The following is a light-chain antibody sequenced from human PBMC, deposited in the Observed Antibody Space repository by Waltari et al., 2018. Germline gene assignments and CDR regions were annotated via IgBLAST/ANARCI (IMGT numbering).Light chain of an antibody. J-gene: IGLJ3*02. V-gene: IGLV2-18*01. CDR2: DDS. CDR1: STDVGGYDR. CDR3: NLYAGSSTLGV. Sequence: QSALTQPPSVSGSPGQSVTISCTGISTDVGGYDRVSWYQQSPGTAPKLMISDDSNRPSGVPDRFSGSKSGNTASLTTSGLQAEDEADYYCNLYAGSSTLGVFGGGTKLTVL.